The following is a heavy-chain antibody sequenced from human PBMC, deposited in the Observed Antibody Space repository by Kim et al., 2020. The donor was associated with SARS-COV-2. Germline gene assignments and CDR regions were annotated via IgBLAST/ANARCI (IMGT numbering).Heavy chain of an antibody. CDR3: AREVGATADFDY. CDR2: IIPIFGTA. D-gene: IGHD1-26*01. Sequence: SVKVSCKASGGTFSSYAISWVRQAPGQGLEWMGGIIPIFGTANYAQKFQGRVTITADESTSTAYMELSSLRSEDTAVYYCAREVGATADFDYWGQGTLVTVSS. V-gene: IGHV1-69*13. J-gene: IGHJ4*02. CDR1: GGTFSSYA.